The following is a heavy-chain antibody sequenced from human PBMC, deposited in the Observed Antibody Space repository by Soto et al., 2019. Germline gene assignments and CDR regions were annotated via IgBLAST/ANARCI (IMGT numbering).Heavy chain of an antibody. Sequence: QVQLVQSGAEVKKPGASVKVSCKASGYTFISYGIGWVRQAPGQGVEWMGWSSTYNGNTKYAQKFQGRVTMTTDTSTSTAYIDLRSLRSDDTAVYYCVRDWKEGVGSAFSHWGQGTLVAVPS. V-gene: IGHV1-18*01. D-gene: IGHD1-26*01. CDR3: VRDWKEGVGSAFSH. CDR1: GYTFISYG. CDR2: SSTYNGNT. J-gene: IGHJ4*02.